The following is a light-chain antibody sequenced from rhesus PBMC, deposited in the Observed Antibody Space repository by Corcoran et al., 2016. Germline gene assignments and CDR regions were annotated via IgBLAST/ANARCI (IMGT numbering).Light chain of an antibody. CDR3: GSYRSGRPSI. CDR2: EVS. J-gene: IGLJ1*01. Sequence: QSALTQPPSGSKSLGQTVTISCTGTSRDMGGYNGVSWYQQNPGTAPRLLIYEVSKRPSGVSDRFSCSKSGNTASLTISGLQPEDEADYYCGSYRSGRPSILGAGPRLTVL. CDR1: SRDMGGYNG. V-gene: IGLV2-38*01.